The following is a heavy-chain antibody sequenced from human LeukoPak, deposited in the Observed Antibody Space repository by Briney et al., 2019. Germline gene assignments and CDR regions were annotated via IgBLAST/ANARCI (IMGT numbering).Heavy chain of an antibody. V-gene: IGHV4-34*01. CDR2: INHSGST. CDR3: ARRPGYCPNGVCYKRNWFDP. D-gene: IGHD2-8*01. CDR1: GGSFSGYY. J-gene: IGHJ5*02. Sequence: SETLSLTCAVYGGSFSGYYWSWIRQPPGKGLEWIGEINHSGSTNYNPSLKSRVTTSVDTSKNQFSLKLCSVTAADTAVYYCARRPGYCPNGVCYKRNWFDPWGQGTLVTVSS.